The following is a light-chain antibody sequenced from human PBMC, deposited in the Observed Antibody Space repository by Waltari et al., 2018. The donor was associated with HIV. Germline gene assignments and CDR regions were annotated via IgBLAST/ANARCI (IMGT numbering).Light chain of an antibody. CDR2: GAS. J-gene: IGKJ2*01. CDR1: QSGSSSF. V-gene: IGKV3-20*01. CDR3: QQYGSSPLYT. Sequence: ENVLTQSPGTLSLSPGERATLSCRASQSGSSSFLAWYQQKPGQAPRLLIYGASSRATGIPDRFSGDGSGTEFTLTISRLEPEDFAVYYCQQYGSSPLYTFGQGTKLEIK.